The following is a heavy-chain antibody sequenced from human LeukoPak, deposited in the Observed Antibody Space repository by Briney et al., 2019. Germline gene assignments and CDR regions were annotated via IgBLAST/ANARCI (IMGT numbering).Heavy chain of an antibody. V-gene: IGHV3-21*01. J-gene: IGHJ4*02. CDR2: ISSSSSYI. CDR1: GFTFSSYS. D-gene: IGHD3-22*01. Sequence: GGSLRLSCAASGFTFSSYSMNWVRQAPGKGLEWVSSISSSSSYIYYADSVKGRFTISRENAKNSLYLQMNSLRAEDTAVYYCARERSMYYYDSSGHNFDYWGQGTLVTVSS. CDR3: ARERSMYYYDSSGHNFDY.